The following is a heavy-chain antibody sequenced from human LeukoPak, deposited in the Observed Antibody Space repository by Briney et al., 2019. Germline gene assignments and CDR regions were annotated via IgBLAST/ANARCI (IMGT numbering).Heavy chain of an antibody. V-gene: IGHV4-30-4*01. CDR1: GGSISSSDYY. CDR3: ARGTSLSHGGLVY. J-gene: IGHJ4*02. CDR2: IYYSGNT. D-gene: IGHD2-2*01. Sequence: SETLSLTCTVSGGSISSSDYYWSWIRQPPGKGLEWIGYIYYSGNTYYSPSLKSRVTIPVDTSKNQFSLKLSSVTAADTAVYYCARGTSLSHGGLVYWGQGTLVTVSS.